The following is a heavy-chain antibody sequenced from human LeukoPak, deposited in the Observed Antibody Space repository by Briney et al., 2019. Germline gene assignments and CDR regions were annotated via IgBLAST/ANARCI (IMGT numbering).Heavy chain of an antibody. CDR3: AYPGYIRAPLHY. D-gene: IGHD2-2*02. J-gene: IGHJ4*02. Sequence: PGGSLRLSCAASGFTFSSYEMNWVRQAPGKGLEWISYISSIGTTIHYADSVKGRLTISRDNAKSSLYLQMNSLRGEDTAVYYCAYPGYIRAPLHYWGQGTLVTVSS. V-gene: IGHV3-48*03. CDR1: GFTFSSYE. CDR2: ISSIGTTI.